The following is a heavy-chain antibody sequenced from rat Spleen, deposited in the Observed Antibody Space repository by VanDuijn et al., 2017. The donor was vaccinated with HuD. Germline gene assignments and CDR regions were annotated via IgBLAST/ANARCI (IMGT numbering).Heavy chain of an antibody. Sequence: QVQLKESGPGLVQPSQTLSLTCTVSGFSLIRYNVHWVRQPPGKGLEWMGRMRYTGDTAYNAALKSRLSISRDTSKNQVFLKMSSLQTDDTGTYYCTRDPPGSSGVMDAWGQGASVTVSS. CDR3: TRDPPGSSGVMDA. J-gene: IGHJ4*01. CDR1: GFSLIRYN. D-gene: IGHD5-1*01. CDR2: MRYTGDT. V-gene: IGHV2-63*01.